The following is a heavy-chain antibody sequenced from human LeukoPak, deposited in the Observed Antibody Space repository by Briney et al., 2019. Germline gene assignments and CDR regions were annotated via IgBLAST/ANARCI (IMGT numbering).Heavy chain of an antibody. CDR1: GGSFSDYY. CDR3: ARVLRRDYYGSGSRLDY. D-gene: IGHD3-10*01. V-gene: IGHV4-34*01. Sequence: SETLSLTCAVYGGSFSDYYWNWIRQPPGKGLEWIGEINHSGSTNYSPSPKSRVTISIDTSKNQFSLRLSSVTAADTAVYYCARVLRRDYYGSGSRLDYWGQGTLVTVSS. J-gene: IGHJ4*02. CDR2: INHSGST.